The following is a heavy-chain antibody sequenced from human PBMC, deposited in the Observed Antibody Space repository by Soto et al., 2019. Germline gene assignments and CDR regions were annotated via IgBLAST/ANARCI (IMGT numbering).Heavy chain of an antibody. CDR2: IIPIFGTA. J-gene: IGHJ6*02. CDR1: GGTFSSYA. CDR3: ARAYCSSTSCYYYGMDV. D-gene: IGHD2-2*01. Sequence: SVKVSCKASGGTFSSYAISWVRQAPGQGLEWIGGIIPIFGTANYAQKFQGRVTITADESTSTAYMELSSLRSEDTAVYYCARAYCSSTSCYYYGMDVWGQGTTVTVSS. V-gene: IGHV1-69*13.